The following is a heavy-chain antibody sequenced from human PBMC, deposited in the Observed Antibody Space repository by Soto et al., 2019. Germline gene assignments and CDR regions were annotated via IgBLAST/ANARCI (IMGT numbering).Heavy chain of an antibody. Sequence: EVQLLESGGGLVQPGGSLSLSCAASAFTFNNYAMSWVRQAPGKGLEWVSGIGGSGRTTYYADCVKGRFTISSDNSNNTLFLQMNSLRAEDTAVYYCAERRYSDSSGDFYGSWGQGTLVTVSS. CDR2: IGGSGRTT. CDR1: AFTFNNYA. CDR3: AERRYSDSSGDFYGS. V-gene: IGHV3-23*01. D-gene: IGHD3-22*01. J-gene: IGHJ5*02.